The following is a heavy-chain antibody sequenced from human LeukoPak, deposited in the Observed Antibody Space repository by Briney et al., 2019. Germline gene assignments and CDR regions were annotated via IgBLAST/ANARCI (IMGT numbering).Heavy chain of an antibody. J-gene: IGHJ4*02. CDR2: IVVGSGNT. CDR1: GFTFTSSA. D-gene: IGHD6-19*01. CDR3: AAGQNGYSSGWYVY. Sequence: GTSVKVSCKASGFTFTSSAVQWVRQARGQRVVWIGWIVVGSGNTNYAQKFQERVTITRDMSTSTAYMELSSLRSEDTAVYYCAAGQNGYSSGWYVYWGQGTLVTVSS. V-gene: IGHV1-58*01.